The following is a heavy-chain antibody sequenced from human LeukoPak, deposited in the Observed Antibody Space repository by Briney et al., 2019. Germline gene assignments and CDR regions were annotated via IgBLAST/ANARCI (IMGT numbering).Heavy chain of an antibody. V-gene: IGHV1-18*01. J-gene: IGHJ6*02. Sequence: ASVKVSCKASGYAFTSYGISWVRQAPGQGLEWMGWISAYNGNTNYAQKLQGRVTMTTDTSTSTAYMELRSLRSDDTAVYYCARIPIVVVPYYYYGMDVWGQGTTVTVSS. CDR2: ISAYNGNT. D-gene: IGHD3-22*01. CDR3: ARIPIVVVPYYYYGMDV. CDR1: GYAFTSYG.